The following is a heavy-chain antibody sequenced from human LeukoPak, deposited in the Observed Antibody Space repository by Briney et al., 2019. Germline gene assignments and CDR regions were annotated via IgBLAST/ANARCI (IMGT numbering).Heavy chain of an antibody. D-gene: IGHD4-17*01. CDR2: IIPIFGTA. V-gene: IGHV1-69*05. Sequence: SVKVSCKASGGTFSSYAISWVRQAPGQGPEWMGGIIPIFGTANYAQKFQGRVTITTDESTSTAYMELSSLRSEDTAVYYCARDYGDIPPDWYYDLWGRGTLVTVSS. CDR1: GGTFSSYA. J-gene: IGHJ2*01. CDR3: ARDYGDIPPDWYYDL.